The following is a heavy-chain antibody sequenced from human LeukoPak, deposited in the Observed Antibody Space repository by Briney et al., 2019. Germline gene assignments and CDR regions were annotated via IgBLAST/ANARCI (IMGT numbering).Heavy chain of an antibody. Sequence: PSETLSLTCTVSGGSFTSHHWSWIRQPPGKGLEWIGYTYYSGSINYNPSLKSRVTISVDTSKNRFSLKLSSVTATDTAVYYCARSLLSAGSGSYGFDPWGQGTLVTVSS. J-gene: IGHJ5*02. D-gene: IGHD3-10*01. CDR3: ARSLLSAGSGSYGFDP. V-gene: IGHV4-59*08. CDR2: TYYSGSI. CDR1: GGSFTSHH.